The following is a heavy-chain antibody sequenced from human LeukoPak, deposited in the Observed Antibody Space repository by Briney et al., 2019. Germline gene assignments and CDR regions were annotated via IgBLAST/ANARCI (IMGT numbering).Heavy chain of an antibody. D-gene: IGHD6-13*01. V-gene: IGHV4-39*01. CDR2: MYYSGST. CDR1: GGSLHRVSSY. CDR3: ARHPYSSSWYGLGWFDT. J-gene: IGHJ5*02. Sequence: SETLSLTCTISGGSLHRVSSYWSWIRQPPGKGLEWIATMYYSGSTHNNPSLKSRVSISVDTSKNQFSLRLTSVTAADTAVYYCARHPYSSSWYGLGWFDTWGQGTLVTVSS.